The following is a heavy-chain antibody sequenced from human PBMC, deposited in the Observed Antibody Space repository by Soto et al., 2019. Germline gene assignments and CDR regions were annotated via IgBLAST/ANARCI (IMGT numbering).Heavy chain of an antibody. J-gene: IGHJ4*02. CDR3: ARVNPSGEGIDY. CDR1: GGTFSSYA. Sequence: SVKVSCKASGGTFSSYAISWVRQAPGQGLEWKGRIIPIFGTANYAQKFQGRVTITADESTSTAYMELSSLRSEDTAVYYCARVNPSGEGIDYWGQGTLVTVSS. CDR2: IIPIFGTA. V-gene: IGHV1-69*13.